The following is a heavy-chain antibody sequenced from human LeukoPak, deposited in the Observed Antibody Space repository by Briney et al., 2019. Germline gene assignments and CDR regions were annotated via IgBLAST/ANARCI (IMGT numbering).Heavy chain of an antibody. CDR3: ARGPHSITIFGVVIPHGMDV. CDR2: ISAYNGNT. V-gene: IGHV1-18*01. D-gene: IGHD3-3*01. J-gene: IGHJ6*02. Sequence: ASVKVSCKASGYTFTSYGINWVRQAPGQGLEWMGWISAYNGNTNYAQKLQGRVTMTTDTSTSTAYMELRSLRSDDTAVYYCARGPHSITIFGVVIPHGMDVWGQGTTVTVSS. CDR1: GYTFTSYG.